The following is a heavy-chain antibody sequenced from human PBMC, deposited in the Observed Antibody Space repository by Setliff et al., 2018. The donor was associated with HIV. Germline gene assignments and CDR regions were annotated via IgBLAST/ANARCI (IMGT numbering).Heavy chain of an antibody. Sequence: KASETLSLTCAVYGGSFSGYYWSWIRQPPGKGLEWIGEINHSGNTDYNPSLKSRVTISIDTSKNQFSLNLSSVTAADTAVYYCARGPTERYYESRGYYYFDNWVPETLLVTVSS. V-gene: IGHV4-34*01. CDR2: INHSGNT. CDR3: ARGPTERYYESRGYYYFDN. D-gene: IGHD3-22*01. CDR1: GGSFSGYY. J-gene: IGHJ4*03.